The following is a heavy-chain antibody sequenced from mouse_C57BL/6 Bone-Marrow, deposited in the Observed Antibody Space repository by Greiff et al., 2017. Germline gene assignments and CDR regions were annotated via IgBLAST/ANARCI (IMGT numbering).Heavy chain of an antibody. CDR2: IHPNSGST. Sequence: QVQLQQPGAELVKPGASVKLSCKASGYTFTSYWMHWVKQRPGQGLEWIGMIHPNSGSTNYNEKFKSKATLTVDKSSSTAYMQLSRLTSEDSAVYDCAWGNFLYWYFDVWGTGTTVTVSS. D-gene: IGHD2-1*01. CDR3: AWGNFLYWYFDV. J-gene: IGHJ1*03. CDR1: GYTFTSYW. V-gene: IGHV1-64*01.